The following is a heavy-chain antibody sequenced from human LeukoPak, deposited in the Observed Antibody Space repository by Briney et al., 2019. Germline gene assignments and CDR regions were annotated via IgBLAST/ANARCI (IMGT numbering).Heavy chain of an antibody. Sequence: GGSLRLSCAASGFAFISTSIHWVRQAPGKGLEWLSYSSTVTGNIYYADSVKGRFAISRDNAKSSLYLQMSSLRAEDTAVYFCATTGNFYDMDVWGRGTTVTVSS. V-gene: IGHV3-48*04. CDR2: SSTVTGNI. CDR1: GFAFISTS. D-gene: IGHD1-1*01. J-gene: IGHJ6*03. CDR3: ATTGNFYDMDV.